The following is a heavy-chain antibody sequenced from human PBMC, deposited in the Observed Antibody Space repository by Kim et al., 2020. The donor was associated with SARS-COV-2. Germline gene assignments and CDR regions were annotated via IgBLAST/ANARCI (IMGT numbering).Heavy chain of an antibody. CDR3: ARAVYGDYVWGSYPDY. V-gene: IGHV3-33*05. CDR1: GFTFSSYG. J-gene: IGHJ4*02. CDR2: ISYDGSNK. Sequence: GGSLRLSCAASGFTFSSYGMHWVRQAPGKGLEWVAVISYDGSNKYYADSVKGRFTISRDNSKNTLYLQMNSLRAEDTAVYYCARAVYGDYVWGSYPDYWGQGTLVTVSS. D-gene: IGHD3-16*02.